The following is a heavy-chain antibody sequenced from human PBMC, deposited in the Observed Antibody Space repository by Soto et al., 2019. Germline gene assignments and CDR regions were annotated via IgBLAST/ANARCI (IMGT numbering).Heavy chain of an antibody. J-gene: IGHJ5*02. CDR2: IIPIFGTA. Sequence: VQSGAEVKKPGSSVKVSCKASGGPFSSYAISWVRQAPGQGLEWMGGIIPIFGTANYAQKFQGRVTITADESTSTAYMELSSLRSEDTAVYYCARAPSVDYDILTGYYRDRGWFDPWGQGTLVTVSS. CDR3: ARAPSVDYDILTGYYRDRGWFDP. D-gene: IGHD3-9*01. CDR1: GGPFSSYA. V-gene: IGHV1-69*01.